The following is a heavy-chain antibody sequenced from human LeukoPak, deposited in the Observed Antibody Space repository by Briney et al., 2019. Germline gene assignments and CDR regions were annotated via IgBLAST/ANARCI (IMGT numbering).Heavy chain of an antibody. V-gene: IGHV1-69*05. CDR3: ARFICSSTSCYANAFDI. J-gene: IGHJ3*02. D-gene: IGHD2-2*01. Sequence: SVKVSCKASGGTFSSYAISWVRQAPGQGLEWMGRIIPIFGTANYAQKFQGRVTITTNESTSTAYMELSSLRSEDTAVYYCARFICSSTSCYANAFDIWGQGTMVTVSS. CDR1: GGTFSSYA. CDR2: IIPIFGTA.